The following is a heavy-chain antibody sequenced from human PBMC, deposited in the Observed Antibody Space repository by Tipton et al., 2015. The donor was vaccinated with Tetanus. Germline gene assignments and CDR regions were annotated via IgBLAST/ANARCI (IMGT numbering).Heavy chain of an antibody. Sequence: TLSLTCTVSGGSLSSLLWTWTRLSPGKGLEWIGYIDHSGNTNYNPSLRSRVTMSLDTSKNQFSLKVTSVTAADTAVYFCTGGDYYDTSLRDHYGMDVWGPGTTVTVSS. CDR1: GGSLSSLL. CDR2: IDHSGNT. J-gene: IGHJ6*02. CDR3: TGGDYYDTSLRDHYGMDV. V-gene: IGHV4-59*11. D-gene: IGHD3-22*01.